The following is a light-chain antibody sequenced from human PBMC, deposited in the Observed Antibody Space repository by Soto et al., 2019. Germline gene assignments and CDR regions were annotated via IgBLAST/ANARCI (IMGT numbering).Light chain of an antibody. V-gene: IGLV3-21*04. CDR3: QVWDISSEHVV. CDR1: NIGSKS. J-gene: IGLJ2*01. Sequence: SYELTQPPSVSVAPGKTARITCGGNNIGSKSVHWYQQKPGQAPVLVIYYDNDRPSGIPERFSGSNSGNTATLTISRVEAGDEADYYCQVWDISSEHVVFGGGTKLTVL. CDR2: YDN.